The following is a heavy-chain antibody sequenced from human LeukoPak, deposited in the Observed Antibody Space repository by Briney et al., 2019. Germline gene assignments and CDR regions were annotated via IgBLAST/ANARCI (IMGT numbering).Heavy chain of an antibody. Sequence: KPSETLSLTCTVSGGSISSSSYNWAWIRQPPGKALEWIGSIYYTGSTDYNPSLKSRVTISIDTSKNQLSLHLSSVTAADTAVYYCARRHSGSYYGKHWFDPWGQGTLITVSS. CDR3: ARRHSGSYYGKHWFDP. CDR2: IYYTGST. V-gene: IGHV4-39*01. J-gene: IGHJ5*02. CDR1: GGSISSSSYN. D-gene: IGHD1-26*01.